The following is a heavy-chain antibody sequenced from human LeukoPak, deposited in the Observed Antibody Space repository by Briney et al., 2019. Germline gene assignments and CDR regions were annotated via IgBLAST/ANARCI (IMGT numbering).Heavy chain of an antibody. D-gene: IGHD3-3*01. CDR2: IIPIFGTA. CDR1: GGTFSSYA. Sequence: ASVKVSCKASGGTFSSYAISWVRQAPGQGLEWMGGIIPIFGTANYAQKFQGRVTITADESTSTAYMELSSLRSEDTAVYYCARDRPRTLLRFLGWLPQNWFDPWGQGTLVTVSS. J-gene: IGHJ5*02. CDR3: ARDRPRTLLRFLGWLPQNWFDP. V-gene: IGHV1-69*13.